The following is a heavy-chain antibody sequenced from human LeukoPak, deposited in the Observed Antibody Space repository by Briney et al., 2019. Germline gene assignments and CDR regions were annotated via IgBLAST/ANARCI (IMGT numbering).Heavy chain of an antibody. CDR2: IYYSGST. V-gene: IGHV4-39*01. CDR1: GGSISSSSYY. Sequence: SETLSLTCTVSGGSISSSSYYWGWIRQPPGKGLEWIGSIYYSGSTYYNPSLKSRVTISLDTSKNQFSLKLSSVTAADTAVYYCARRGKVATIDYWGQGTLVTVSS. CDR3: ARRGKVATIDY. J-gene: IGHJ4*02. D-gene: IGHD2-15*01.